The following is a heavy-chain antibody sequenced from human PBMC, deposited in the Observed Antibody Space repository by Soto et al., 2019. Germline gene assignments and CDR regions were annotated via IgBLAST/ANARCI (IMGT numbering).Heavy chain of an antibody. CDR3: VRDSPIGSTYSGYDGIDY. V-gene: IGHV1-18*01. CDR2: ISTFNSDA. J-gene: IGHJ4*02. Sequence: GASVKVSCKASGYTFTSYGISWVRQAPGQGLEWMGWISTFNSDANYAQKFQGRVTITADKSTSTAYMELNSLRSEDTAVYYCVRDSPIGSTYSGYDGIDYWGQGTLVTVSS. D-gene: IGHD5-12*01. CDR1: GYTFTSYG.